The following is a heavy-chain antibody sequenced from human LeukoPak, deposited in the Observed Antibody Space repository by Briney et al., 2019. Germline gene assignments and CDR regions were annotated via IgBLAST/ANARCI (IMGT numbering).Heavy chain of an antibody. V-gene: IGHV4-39*01. CDR1: DGSIRSSSYY. CDR2: IYYSGST. Sequence: PSETLSLTCTVSDGSIRSSSYYWGWIRQPPGKGLEWIVSIYYSGSTYYNASLKSRGTISVDTSKNQFSLKLNSVTAADTAVYFCARQVVAVSGTGYFDYWGQGTLVTVSS. J-gene: IGHJ4*02. CDR3: ARQVVAVSGTGYFDY. D-gene: IGHD6-19*01.